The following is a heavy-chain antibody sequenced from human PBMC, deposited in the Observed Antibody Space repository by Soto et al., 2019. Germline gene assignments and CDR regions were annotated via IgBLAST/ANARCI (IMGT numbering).Heavy chain of an antibody. V-gene: IGHV3-21*01. Sequence: EVQLVESGGGLVKPGGSLRLSCAASGFTFSSYNMNWVRQAPGRGLEWVSSISTSSSYIYYADSVKGRFTISRDNAKNSLYLQMNSLRAEDTAVYYCARDLTPYYDFWSGYADAFDIWGQGTMVTVSS. CDR3: ARDLTPYYDFWSGYADAFDI. J-gene: IGHJ3*02. CDR1: GFTFSSYN. D-gene: IGHD3-3*01. CDR2: ISTSSSYI.